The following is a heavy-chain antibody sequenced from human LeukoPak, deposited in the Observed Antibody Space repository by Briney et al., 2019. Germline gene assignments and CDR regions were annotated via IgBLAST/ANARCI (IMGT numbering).Heavy chain of an antibody. J-gene: IGHJ4*02. CDR2: IRSKAYGGTT. CDR3: TTTYYDSSGYYLDY. Sequence: PGGSLRLSCTASGFTFGDYAMSWVRQAPGKGLEWVGFIRSKAYGGTTEYAASVKGRFTISRDDSKSIAYLQMNSLKTEDTAVYYCTTTYYDSSGYYLDYWGQGTLVTVSS. D-gene: IGHD3-22*01. CDR1: GFTFGDYA. V-gene: IGHV3-49*04.